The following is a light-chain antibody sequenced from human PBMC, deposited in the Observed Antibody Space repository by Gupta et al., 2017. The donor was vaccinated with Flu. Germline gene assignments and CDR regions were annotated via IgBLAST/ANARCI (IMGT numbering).Light chain of an antibody. Sequence: DVVMTPSPLPLAVTLDRSASISCTSSDRLVYIAGNTYLHWFQQRPGHAPRRLIHKVSNLDTGVPERFSGSGSGTDFTLKISRVEADDVGVYYCMHYVKWPWTFGQGTKVEI. V-gene: IGKV2-30*01. CDR2: KVS. CDR1: DRLVYIAGNTY. CDR3: MHYVKWPWT. J-gene: IGKJ1*01.